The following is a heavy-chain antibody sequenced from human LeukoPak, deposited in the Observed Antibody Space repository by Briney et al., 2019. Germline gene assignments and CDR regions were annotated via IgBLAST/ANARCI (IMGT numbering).Heavy chain of an antibody. CDR1: GGSISSYY. CDR2: IYYSGST. J-gene: IGHJ4*02. V-gene: IGHV4-59*12. D-gene: IGHD2-21*02. Sequence: SETLSLTCTVSGGSISSYYWSWIRQPPGKGLEWIGYIYYSGSTNYNPSLKSRVTISVDTSKNQFSLKLTSVTAADTAVYYCARDPIAYCGADCYSDWGQGTLVTVSS. CDR3: ARDPIAYCGADCYSD.